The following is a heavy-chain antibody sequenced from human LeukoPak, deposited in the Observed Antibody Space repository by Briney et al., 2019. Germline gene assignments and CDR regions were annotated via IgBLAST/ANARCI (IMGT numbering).Heavy chain of an antibody. CDR2: IYPNSGGT. J-gene: IGHJ4*02. CDR3: ARVGDGDSSLYDY. V-gene: IGHV1-2*04. CDR1: GYTFTGYY. Sequence: ASVKVSCKASGYTFTGYYMHWVRQAPGQGLEWMGWIYPNSGGTNYAQKFQGWVTMTRDTSISTAYMELSRLRSDDTAVYYCARVGDGDSSLYDYWGQGTLVTVSS. D-gene: IGHD5-24*01.